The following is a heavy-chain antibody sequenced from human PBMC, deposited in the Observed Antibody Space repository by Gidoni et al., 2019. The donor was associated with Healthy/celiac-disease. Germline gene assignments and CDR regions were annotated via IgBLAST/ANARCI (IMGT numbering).Heavy chain of an antibody. CDR1: GYSFTSYW. D-gene: IGHD6-13*01. CDR2: IYPGDSDT. J-gene: IGHJ4*02. Sequence: EVQRVRSGAAVNKPGESLKISCEGSGYSFTSYWIGWVSQIPGKGLEWMGIIYPGDSDTRYSPSFQGQVTISADKSISTAYLQWSSLKASDTAMYYCARLHAAGYYFDYWGQGTLVTVSS. V-gene: IGHV5-51*01. CDR3: ARLHAAGYYFDY.